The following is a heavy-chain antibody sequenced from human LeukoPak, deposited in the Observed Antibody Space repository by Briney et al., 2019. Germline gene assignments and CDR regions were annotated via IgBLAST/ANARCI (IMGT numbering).Heavy chain of an antibody. CDR1: GFTFSGSA. Sequence: QPGGSLKLSCAASGFTFSGSAMHWVRQASGKGLEWVGRIRSKANSYATAYAASVKGRFTISRDDSKNTAYLQMNSLKTEDTAVYYCTRHYYDSSPARTGGQGTLVTVSS. CDR2: IRSKANSYAT. D-gene: IGHD3-22*01. J-gene: IGHJ4*02. V-gene: IGHV3-73*01. CDR3: TRHYYDSSPART.